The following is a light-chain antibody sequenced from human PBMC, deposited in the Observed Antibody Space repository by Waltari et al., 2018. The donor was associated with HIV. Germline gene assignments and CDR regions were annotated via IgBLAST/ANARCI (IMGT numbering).Light chain of an antibody. CDR2: GAS. Sequence: EIVMTQSPATLSVSPGERATLSCRASQSVSSNLAWYQQKPGQAPRLLIFGASTRATGIPARFSGGGSGTDFTLSISSLQSEDFALYYCHQYKSEHTFGQGTKVEIK. V-gene: IGKV3-15*01. CDR1: QSVSSN. J-gene: IGKJ2*01. CDR3: HQYKSEHT.